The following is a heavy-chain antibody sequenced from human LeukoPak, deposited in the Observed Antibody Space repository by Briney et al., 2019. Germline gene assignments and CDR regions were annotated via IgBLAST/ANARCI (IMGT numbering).Heavy chain of an antibody. D-gene: IGHD3-22*01. Sequence: ASVKVSCKASGYTFTDYSMHWVRQAPGQGLEWMGWINPNSGGTNYAQKLQGRVTMTTDTSTSTAYMELRSLRSDDTAVYYCARLVSRTYYYDSSGYQDPPDYWGQGTLVTVSS. J-gene: IGHJ4*02. CDR2: INPNSGGT. V-gene: IGHV1-2*02. CDR1: GYTFTDYS. CDR3: ARLVSRTYYYDSSGYQDPPDY.